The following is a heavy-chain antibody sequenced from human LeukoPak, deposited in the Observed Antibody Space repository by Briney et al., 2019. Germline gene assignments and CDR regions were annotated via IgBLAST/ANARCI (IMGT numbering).Heavy chain of an antibody. CDR3: ATYRQVMLPFEA. D-gene: IGHD5-18*01. CDR2: ISGSGGGT. J-gene: IGHJ5*02. V-gene: IGHV3-23*01. CDR1: GFTFNSYG. Sequence: GGSLRLSCAASGFTFNSYGMSWVRQAPGKGLEWVSSISGSGGGTYYADSVKGRFIISRGNSKNTLYLQMNSLRAEDTAVYYCATYRQVMLPFEAWGQGTLVTVSS.